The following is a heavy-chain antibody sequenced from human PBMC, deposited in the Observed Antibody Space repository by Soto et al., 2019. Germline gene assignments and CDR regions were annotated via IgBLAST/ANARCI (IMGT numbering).Heavy chain of an antibody. J-gene: IGHJ6*02. V-gene: IGHV1-8*01. Sequence: QVQLVQSGADVKKPGASVKVSCKASGYTFTSYDINWVRQATGQGLEWMGWMNPNSGNTGYAQKFQGRVTMTRNTSISTDYMELSSLRSEDTAVYYCASHVTSSDYYGMDVWGQGTTVNVSS. CDR1: GYTFTSYD. D-gene: IGHD2-2*01. CDR3: ASHVTSSDYYGMDV. CDR2: MNPNSGNT.